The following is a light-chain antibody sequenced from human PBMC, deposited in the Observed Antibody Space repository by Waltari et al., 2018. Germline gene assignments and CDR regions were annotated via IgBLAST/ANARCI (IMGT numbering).Light chain of an antibody. CDR3: AAWDITLNALI. CDR2: YDD. Sequence: QSALTQPPSVSGAPRQRVTISCSGSGSNIGDSAVNWYQQLPGKSPKLVIYYDDLLPSGGSDRCAGSKSGSSASLASSGLQSEDEAVYFCAAWDITLNALIFGGGTKLTVL. V-gene: IGLV1-36*01. CDR1: GSNIGDSA. J-gene: IGLJ2*01.